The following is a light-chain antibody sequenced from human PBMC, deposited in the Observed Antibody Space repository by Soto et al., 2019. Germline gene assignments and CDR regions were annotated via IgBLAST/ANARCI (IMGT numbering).Light chain of an antibody. Sequence: EGVMTQSPATLSVSPGDRAILSCRASHSVNTNLAWYQQRPGQPPRLLIYDASTRASDVPGRFSGSGSGREFTLTISSLQSEDFAIYSCHQYNSWPWTFGQGTKVEI. V-gene: IGKV3-15*01. CDR1: HSVNTN. J-gene: IGKJ1*01. CDR2: DAS. CDR3: HQYNSWPWT.